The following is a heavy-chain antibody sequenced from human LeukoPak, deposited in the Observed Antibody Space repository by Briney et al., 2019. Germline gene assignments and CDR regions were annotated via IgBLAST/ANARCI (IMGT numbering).Heavy chain of an antibody. CDR1: GGSISSYY. CDR2: IHTSGST. V-gene: IGHV4-4*07. J-gene: IGHJ4*02. Sequence: NPSETLSLTCTVSGGSISSYYWSWIRQPPGKGLEWIGRIHTSGSTNYNPSLKSRVTMSVDTSKNQFSLKLSSVTAADTAVYYCARDRYYYGSGSYYFDYWGQGTLVTVSS. CDR3: ARDRYYYGSGSYYFDY. D-gene: IGHD3-10*01.